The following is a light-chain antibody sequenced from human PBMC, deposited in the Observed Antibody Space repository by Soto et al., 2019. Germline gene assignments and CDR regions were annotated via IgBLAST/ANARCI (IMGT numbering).Light chain of an antibody. V-gene: IGKV1-5*03. J-gene: IGKJ1*01. CDR1: QTVETW. Sequence: DIQMTQFPSTLPASVGDTVTITCRASQTVETWLAWYQQKPGKAPSLLIYRASSLESGVPSRFSGSGSGTEFTLTIRSLQPDDFASYYCQQYNNYPRTFGQGTKVEVK. CDR2: RAS. CDR3: QQYNNYPRT.